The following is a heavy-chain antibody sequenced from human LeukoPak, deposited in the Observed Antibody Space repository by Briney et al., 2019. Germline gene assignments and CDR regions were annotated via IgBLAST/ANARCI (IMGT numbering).Heavy chain of an antibody. CDR2: ISGSGGST. J-gene: IGHJ4*02. V-gene: IGHV3-23*01. D-gene: IGHD3-10*01. Sequence: GGSLRLSCAASGFTFSSYAMSWVRQAPGKGLEWVSAISGSGGSTYYADSVKGRFTISRDDSKNTLYLQMNSLRAEDTAVYYCAKDADLWFGTSSPLYYFDYWGQGTLVTVSS. CDR1: GFTFSSYA. CDR3: AKDADLWFGTSSPLYYFDY.